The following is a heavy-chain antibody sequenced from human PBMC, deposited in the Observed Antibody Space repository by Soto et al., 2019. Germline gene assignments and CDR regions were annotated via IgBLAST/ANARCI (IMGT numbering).Heavy chain of an antibody. Sequence: QVQLVQSGAEVKKPGASVKVSCKASGYTFTSYAMHWVRQAPGQRLEWMGWINAGNGNTKYSQKFQGRVTITADKSTSTAYMELSSLRSEDTAVYYCAREGIIAAAGPPPLDYWGQGTLVTVSS. CDR1: GYTFTSYA. V-gene: IGHV1-3*01. CDR3: AREGIIAAAGPPPLDY. D-gene: IGHD6-13*01. CDR2: INAGNGNT. J-gene: IGHJ4*02.